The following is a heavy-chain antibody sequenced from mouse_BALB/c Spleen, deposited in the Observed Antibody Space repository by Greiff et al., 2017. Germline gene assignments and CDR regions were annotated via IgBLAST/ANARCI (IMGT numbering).Heavy chain of an antibody. CDR3: ARRKLLRYAMDY. D-gene: IGHD1-1*01. CDR1: GFTFSSFG. CDR2: ISSGSSTI. Sequence: EVQRVESGGGLVQPGGSRKLSCAASGFTFSSFGMHWVRQAPEKGLEWVAYISSGSSTIYYADTVKGRFTISRDNPKNTLFLQMTSLRSEDTAMYYCARRKLLRYAMDYWGQGTSVTVSS. J-gene: IGHJ4*01. V-gene: IGHV5-17*02.